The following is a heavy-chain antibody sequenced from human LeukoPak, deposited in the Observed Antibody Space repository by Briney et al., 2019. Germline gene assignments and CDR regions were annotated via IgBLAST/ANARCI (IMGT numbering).Heavy chain of an antibody. V-gene: IGHV3-7*01. Sequence: GGSLRLSCAASGFTFSSYWMSWVRQAPGKGLEWVANIKQDGSEKYYVDSVKGRFTISRDNAKNSLYLQMNSLRAEDTAVYYCARDSEQWLPVDDAFDIWGQGTMVTVSS. D-gene: IGHD6-19*01. CDR2: IKQDGSEK. J-gene: IGHJ3*02. CDR3: ARDSEQWLPVDDAFDI. CDR1: GFTFSSYW.